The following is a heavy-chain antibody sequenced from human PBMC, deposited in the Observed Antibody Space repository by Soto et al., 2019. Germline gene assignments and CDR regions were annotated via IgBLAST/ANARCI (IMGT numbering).Heavy chain of an antibody. Sequence: QVQLQESGPGLVKPSQTLSLTCTVSGGSISSGDYYWSWIRQPPGKGLEWIGYIYYSGSTYYNPSLKSRVTISVDTSKHQFSLKLSSVTAADTAVYYCARAQGGHDYYYYGMDVWGQGTTVTVSS. CDR2: IYYSGST. CDR3: ARAQGGHDYYYYGMDV. J-gene: IGHJ6*02. D-gene: IGHD1-26*01. CDR1: GGSISSGDYY. V-gene: IGHV4-30-4*01.